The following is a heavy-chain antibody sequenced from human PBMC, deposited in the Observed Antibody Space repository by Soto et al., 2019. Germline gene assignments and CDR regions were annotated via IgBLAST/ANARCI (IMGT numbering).Heavy chain of an antibody. CDR2: ISGGGGST. J-gene: IGHJ4*02. D-gene: IGHD4-17*01. CDR3: AKDSVTTVTTSDFDY. V-gene: IGHV3-23*01. CDR1: GFTFRSYG. Sequence: GGSLRLSCAASGFTFRSYGMSWVRQAPGKGVEWAAAISGGGGSTYYADSVKGRFTISRDNSKNTLYLQMNSLRAEDTAVYYCAKDSVTTVTTSDFDYWGQGTLVTVSS.